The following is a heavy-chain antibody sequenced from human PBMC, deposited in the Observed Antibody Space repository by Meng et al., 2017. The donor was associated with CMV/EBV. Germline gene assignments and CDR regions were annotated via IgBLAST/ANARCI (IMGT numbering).Heavy chain of an antibody. Sequence: SETLSLTCTVSGGSISSSSYYWSWIRQPPGKGLEWIGYIYYSGSTNYNPSLKSRVTISVDTSKNQFSLKLSSVTAADTAVYYCARVVGDVVVPAATQYYFDYWGQGTLVTVSS. CDR1: GGSISSSSYY. V-gene: IGHV4-61*01. D-gene: IGHD2-2*01. CDR2: IYYSGST. CDR3: ARVVGDVVVPAATQYYFDY. J-gene: IGHJ4*02.